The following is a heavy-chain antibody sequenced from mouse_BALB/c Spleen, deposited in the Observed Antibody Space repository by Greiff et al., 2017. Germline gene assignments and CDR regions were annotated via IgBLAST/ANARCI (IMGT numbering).Heavy chain of an antibody. CDR2: IYPGGGYT. D-gene: IGHD1-1*01. J-gene: IGHJ3*01. Sequence: VHLVESGAELVRPGTSVKMSCKAAGYTFTNYWIGWVKQRPGHGLEWIGDIYPGGGYTNYNEKFKGKATLTADTSSSTAYMQLSSLTSEDSAIYYCARGHYGSGGFAYWGQGTLVTVSA. V-gene: IGHV1-63*02. CDR3: ARGHYGSGGFAY. CDR1: GYTFTNYW.